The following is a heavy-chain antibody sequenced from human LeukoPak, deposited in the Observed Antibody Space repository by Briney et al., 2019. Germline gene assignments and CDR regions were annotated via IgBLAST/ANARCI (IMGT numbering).Heavy chain of an antibody. CDR3: ARDGYRFGHDFDY. CDR2: IKSDGSST. Sequence: GGSLILSCAASGFTFSSYWMHWVRHTPGKGLVWVSRIKSDGSSTSYADSVKGRFTISRDNAKNTLYLQMNSLRAEDTAVYYCARDGYRFGHDFDYWGQGTLVNVSS. V-gene: IGHV3-74*01. CDR1: GFTFSSYW. D-gene: IGHD5-18*01. J-gene: IGHJ4*02.